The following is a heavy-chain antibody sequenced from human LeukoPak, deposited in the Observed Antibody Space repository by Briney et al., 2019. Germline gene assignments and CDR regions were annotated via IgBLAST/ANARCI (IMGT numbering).Heavy chain of an antibody. Sequence: PSETLSLTCAVYGGSFSGYYWSWIRQPPGKGLEWIGEINHSGSTNYNPSLKSRVTISVDTSKNQFSLKLSSVTAADTAVYYCARARPNIVVVPAAILSDWRKLNWFDPWGQGTLVTVSS. D-gene: IGHD2-2*01. J-gene: IGHJ5*02. CDR1: GGSFSGYY. CDR3: ARARPNIVVVPAAILSDWRKLNWFDP. CDR2: INHSGST. V-gene: IGHV4-34*01.